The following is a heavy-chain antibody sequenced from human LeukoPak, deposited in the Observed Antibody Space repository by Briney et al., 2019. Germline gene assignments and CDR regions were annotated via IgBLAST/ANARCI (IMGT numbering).Heavy chain of an antibody. Sequence: SQTLSLTCTVSGGSISSGGYYWSWIRQPPGKGLEWIGYIYHSGSTYYNPSLKSRVTISVDRSKNQFSLNLSSVTAADTAVYYCARRQYYYSYYFDYWGQGTLVTVSS. D-gene: IGHD3-10*01. CDR2: IYHSGST. J-gene: IGHJ4*02. CDR3: ARRQYYYSYYFDY. CDR1: GGSISSGGYY. V-gene: IGHV4-30-2*01.